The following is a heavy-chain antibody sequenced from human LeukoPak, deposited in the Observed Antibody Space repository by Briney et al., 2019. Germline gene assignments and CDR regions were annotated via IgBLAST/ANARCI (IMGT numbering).Heavy chain of an antibody. D-gene: IGHD6-19*01. CDR3: ARVRTYSSGWYGPYFQH. Sequence: ASVKVSCKASGYTFTSYGISWVRQAPGQGLEWMGWISAYNGNTHYAQKLQGRVTMTTDTSTSTVYMELRSLRSDDTAVYYCARVRTYSSGWYGPYFQHWGQGTLVTVSS. J-gene: IGHJ1*01. V-gene: IGHV1-18*01. CDR2: ISAYNGNT. CDR1: GYTFTSYG.